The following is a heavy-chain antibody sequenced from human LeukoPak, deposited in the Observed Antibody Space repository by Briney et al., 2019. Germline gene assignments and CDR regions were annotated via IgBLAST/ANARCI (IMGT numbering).Heavy chain of an antibody. CDR3: TRPPGRDV. V-gene: IGHV3-73*01. CDR1: GFTFSGSA. J-gene: IGHJ6*04. CDR2: IRSKANSYAA. Sequence: GGSLRLSCAASGFTFSGSAMHWVRQASGKGLEWVGHIRSKANSYAATYAAWVKGRFTISRDDSRNTVYLQMNCLKTEDTAVYYCTRPPGRDVWGEGTTVTVSS.